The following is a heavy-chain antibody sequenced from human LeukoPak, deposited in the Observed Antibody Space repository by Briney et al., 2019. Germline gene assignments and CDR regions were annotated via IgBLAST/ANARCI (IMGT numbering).Heavy chain of an antibody. CDR2: IYTSGST. CDR3: ARVTYYYGSGSFYYYMDV. Sequence: PSETLSLTCAVYGGSFSGYYWSWIRQPAGKGLEWIGRIYTSGSTNYNPSLKSRVTISVDTSKNQFSLKLSSVTAADTAVYYCARVTYYYGSGSFYYYMDVWGKGTTVTVSS. V-gene: IGHV4-59*10. D-gene: IGHD3-10*01. J-gene: IGHJ6*03. CDR1: GGSFSGYY.